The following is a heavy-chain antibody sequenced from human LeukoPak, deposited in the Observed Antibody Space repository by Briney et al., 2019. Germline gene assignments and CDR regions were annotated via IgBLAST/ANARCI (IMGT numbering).Heavy chain of an antibody. CDR3: ARESGSASFDY. Sequence: GGSLRLSCAASGFTFSSYSINWVRQAPGKGLEWVSSISSSSSYIYYADSVKGRFTISRDNAKNSLYLQMNSLRAEDTAVYYCARESGSASFDYWGQGTLGTVSS. D-gene: IGHD6-19*01. CDR2: ISSSSSYI. CDR1: GFTFSSYS. V-gene: IGHV3-21*01. J-gene: IGHJ4*02.